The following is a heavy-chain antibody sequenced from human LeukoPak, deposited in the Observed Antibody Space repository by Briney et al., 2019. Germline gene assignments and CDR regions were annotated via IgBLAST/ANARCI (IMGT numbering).Heavy chain of an antibody. CDR3: AKDLPTFGFDP. V-gene: IGHV3-23*01. J-gene: IGHJ5*02. CDR2: ISSGGGST. D-gene: IGHD3-3*01. CDR1: GFTFSSYG. Sequence: GGTLRLSCAASGFTFSSYGMTWVRQTPGKGLEWVSSISSGGGSTYYADSVKGRFTISRDNSKNTLYLQMNSLRAEDTAVYYCAKDLPTFGFDPWGQGTLVTVSS.